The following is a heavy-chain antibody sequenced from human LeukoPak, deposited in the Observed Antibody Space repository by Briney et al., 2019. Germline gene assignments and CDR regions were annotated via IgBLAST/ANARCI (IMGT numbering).Heavy chain of an antibody. J-gene: IGHJ5*02. CDR2: ISGSGGSK. V-gene: IGHV3-23*01. CDR3: AKSVWGSCGYYPNWFDP. D-gene: IGHD3-22*01. Sequence: GGSLRLSCAACGFTFSSYAMSWLRHARGGGVEWGSAISGSGGSKYYADSVKRRFTISTDNSKNTRYLQMNSVRSEDTAVYYCAKSVWGSCGYYPNWFDPWGQGTLVTVSS. CDR1: GFTFSSYA.